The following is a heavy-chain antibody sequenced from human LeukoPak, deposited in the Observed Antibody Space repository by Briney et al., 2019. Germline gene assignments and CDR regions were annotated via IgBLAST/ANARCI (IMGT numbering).Heavy chain of an antibody. V-gene: IGHV4-4*07. J-gene: IGHJ6*03. CDR3: ARGDIVVVPAAMGYYYYYYMDV. CDR1: GGSISSYY. D-gene: IGHD2-2*01. CDR2: IYTSGST. Sequence: SETLSLTCTVSGGSISSYYWSWIRQPAGKGLEWIGRIYTSGSTNYNPSLKSRVTISVDTSKNQFSLKLSSVTAADTAVYYCARGDIVVVPAAMGYYYYYYMDVWGKGTTVTISS.